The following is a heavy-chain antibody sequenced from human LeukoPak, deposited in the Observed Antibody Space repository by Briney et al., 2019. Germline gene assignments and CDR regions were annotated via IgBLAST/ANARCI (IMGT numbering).Heavy chain of an antibody. Sequence: PGGSLRLSCAASGFTFSSYSMNWVRQAPGKGLEWVSSISSSSSYIYYADSVKGRFTISRDNAKNSLYLQMNSLRAEDTAVYYCARGDSGYDYGIDYWGQGTLVTVSS. CDR2: ISSSSSYI. J-gene: IGHJ4*02. D-gene: IGHD5-12*01. V-gene: IGHV3-21*01. CDR3: ARGDSGYDYGIDY. CDR1: GFTFSSYS.